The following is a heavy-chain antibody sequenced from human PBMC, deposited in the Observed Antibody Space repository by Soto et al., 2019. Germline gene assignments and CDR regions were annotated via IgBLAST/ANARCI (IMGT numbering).Heavy chain of an antibody. D-gene: IGHD4-17*01. CDR3: ARSHYGDYDAYFDY. J-gene: IGHJ4*02. V-gene: IGHV4-59*08. CDR1: GGSMSSFY. Sequence: PSETLSLTCTVSGGSMSSFYWSWIRQPPGKGLEWIGNIFYSGSTYYNPSLKSRVTISVDTSKNQFSLKLSSVTAADTAVYYCARSHYGDYDAYFDYWGQGTLVTVSS. CDR2: IFYSGST.